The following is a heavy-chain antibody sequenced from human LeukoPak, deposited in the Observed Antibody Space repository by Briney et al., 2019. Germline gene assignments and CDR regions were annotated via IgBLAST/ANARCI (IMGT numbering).Heavy chain of an antibody. D-gene: IGHD3-22*01. Sequence: ASVKVSCKASGYTFTSYDINWVRQATGQGLEWMGWMNPNSGNTGYAQKFQGRVTMTRNTSISTAYMELSSLRSEDTAVYYCARGLEYYYDSSGYSPGDAFDIWGQGTMVTVSS. CDR1: GYTFTSYD. CDR3: ARGLEYYYDSSGYSPGDAFDI. CDR2: MNPNSGNT. V-gene: IGHV1-8*01. J-gene: IGHJ3*02.